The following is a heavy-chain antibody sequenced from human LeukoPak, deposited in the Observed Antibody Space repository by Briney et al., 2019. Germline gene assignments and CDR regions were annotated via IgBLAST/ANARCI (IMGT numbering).Heavy chain of an antibody. J-gene: IGHJ6*03. Sequence: ASVKVSCKASRGTFSSYAISWVRQAPGQGLEWMGWISPYNGDTNYAQKLQGRVTMTTDTSTSTAYMELSSLRSEDTAVYYCARGRRYYYMDVWGKGTTVTISS. CDR2: ISPYNGDT. CDR3: ARGRRYYYMDV. CDR1: RGTFSSYA. V-gene: IGHV1-18*01.